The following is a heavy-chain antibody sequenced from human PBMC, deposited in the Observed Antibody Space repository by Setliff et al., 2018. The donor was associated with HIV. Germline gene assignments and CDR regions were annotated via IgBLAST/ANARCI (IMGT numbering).Heavy chain of an antibody. D-gene: IGHD2-15*01. V-gene: IGHV3-23*01. CDR2: ISGSGAST. CDR1: GFTFNTYA. CDR3: AKDGISGGAYPPYYFDY. J-gene: IGHJ4*01. Sequence: PGESLTISCAASGFTFNTYAMSWVRQAPGKGLEWVSVISGSGASTFYADSVKGRFTISRDNSKNTLYLQMNGPRVEDTAVYYCAKDGISGGAYPPYYFDYWGHGTLVTVSS.